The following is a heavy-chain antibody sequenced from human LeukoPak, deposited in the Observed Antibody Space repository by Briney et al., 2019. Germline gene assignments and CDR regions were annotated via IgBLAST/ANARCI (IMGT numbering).Heavy chain of an antibody. Sequence: PGGSLRFSCETAGFTFSSYVMHWVRRTPGKGLVWVSRISHDGIISYADSVKGRSTISRDNAKNTLILQMNSLRVEDTAVYYCARDWVYKIDYWGRGTLVTVSS. CDR3: ARDWVYKIDY. CDR2: ISHDGII. D-gene: IGHD5-24*01. CDR1: GFTFSSYV. V-gene: IGHV3-74*01. J-gene: IGHJ4*02.